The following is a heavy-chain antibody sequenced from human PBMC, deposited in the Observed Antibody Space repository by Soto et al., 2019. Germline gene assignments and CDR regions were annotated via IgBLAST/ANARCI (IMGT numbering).Heavy chain of an antibody. Sequence: SDTLSLTCTVSGGSISSYYWSWIRQPAGEGLEWIGRIYTSGSTNYNPSLKSRVTMSVDTSKNQFSLKLSSVTAADTAVYYCARDGVAVVAATPDYYYGTDVWGQGTTVNVSS. V-gene: IGHV4-4*07. CDR2: IYTSGST. CDR3: ARDGVAVVAATPDYYYGTDV. D-gene: IGHD2-15*01. CDR1: GGSISSYY. J-gene: IGHJ6*02.